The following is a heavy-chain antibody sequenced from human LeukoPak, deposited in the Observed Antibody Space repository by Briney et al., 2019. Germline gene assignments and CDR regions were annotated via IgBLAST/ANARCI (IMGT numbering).Heavy chain of an antibody. CDR3: AREDSSGYYAI. Sequence: SETLSLTCTVSGGSISSGDYYWSWIRQPPGKGLEWIGYIYCGGSTYYNPSLKSRVTISVDTSKNQFSLKLSSVTAADTAVYYCAREDSSGYYAIWGQGTMVTVSS. J-gene: IGHJ3*02. CDR2: IYCGGST. CDR1: GGSISSGDYY. V-gene: IGHV4-30-4*01. D-gene: IGHD3-22*01.